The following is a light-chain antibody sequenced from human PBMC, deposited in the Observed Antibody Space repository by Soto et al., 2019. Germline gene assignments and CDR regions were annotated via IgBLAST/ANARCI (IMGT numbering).Light chain of an antibody. V-gene: IGLV2-8*01. J-gene: IGLJ1*01. CDR2: EVN. CDR3: TSYAGGNNV. CDR1: SSDVGFYNY. Sequence: QSALTQPPSASGSPGQSVTISCTGTSSDVGFYNYVSWYQQHPGKVTKLMVYEVNKRPSGVPDRFSGSKSGNTASLTVSGLQAEDEAAYYCTSYAGGNNVFGTGTKLTVL.